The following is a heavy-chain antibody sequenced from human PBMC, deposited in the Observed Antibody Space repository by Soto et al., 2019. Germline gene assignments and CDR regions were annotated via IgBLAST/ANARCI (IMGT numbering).Heavy chain of an antibody. J-gene: IGHJ1*01. Sequence: EVQLVESGGGLVQPGRSLRLSCAASGFTFDDYAMHWVRQVPGKGLEWVSGINWNSGSIGYGDSVKGRFAISRDNAKNTLPLQMNALTAEDTGSYYYVKDAGITWYNGAFHHWGQGTMVTVSS. CDR1: GFTFDDYA. V-gene: IGHV3-9*01. CDR3: VKDAGITWYNGAFHH. D-gene: IGHD6-13*01. CDR2: INWNSGSI.